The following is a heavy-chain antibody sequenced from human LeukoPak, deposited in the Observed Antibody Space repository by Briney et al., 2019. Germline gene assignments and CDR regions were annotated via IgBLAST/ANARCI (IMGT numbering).Heavy chain of an antibody. D-gene: IGHD3-16*02. CDR3: AKDTFIMITFGGVIVEPLDDY. J-gene: IGHJ4*02. CDR2: LSGSGGST. V-gene: IGHV3-23*01. Sequence: GGSLRLSCAASGFTFSSYAMSWVRQAPGKGLEWVSALSGSGGSTYYADSVKGRYTISRDNSKNTLYLQMNSLRAEDTAVYYCAKDTFIMITFGGVIVEPLDDYWGQGTLVTVSS. CDR1: GFTFSSYA.